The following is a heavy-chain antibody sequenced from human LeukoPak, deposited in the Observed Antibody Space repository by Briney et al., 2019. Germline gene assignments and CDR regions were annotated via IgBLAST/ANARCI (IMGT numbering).Heavy chain of an antibody. D-gene: IGHD2-21*02. CDR1: GFTVSSNY. V-gene: IGHV3-66*01. J-gene: IGHJ6*02. CDR2: IYSGGST. CDR3: ARGHIVVLTAIPRSPRDYYGMDV. Sequence: GGSLRLSCAASGFTVSSNYMSWVRQAAGKGMGWVSVIYSGGSTYYADSVKGRFTISRDNSKNTLYLQMNSLRAEDTAVYYCARGHIVVLTAIPRSPRDYYGMDVWGQGTTVTVSS.